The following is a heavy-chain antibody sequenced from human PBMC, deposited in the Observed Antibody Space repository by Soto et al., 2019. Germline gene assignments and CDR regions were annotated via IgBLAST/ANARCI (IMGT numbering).Heavy chain of an antibody. CDR1: GYTFTMYG. J-gene: IGHJ4*02. CDR2: ISAYNGNT. D-gene: IGHD6-19*01. Sequence: ASVKVSCKASGYTFTMYGISCVLQAPVQGLEWMGWISAYNGNTNYAQKLQGRVTMTTDTSTSTAYMELRSLRSDDTAVYYCAREASGGWYGYWGQGTLVTVSS. V-gene: IGHV1-18*01. CDR3: AREASGGWYGY.